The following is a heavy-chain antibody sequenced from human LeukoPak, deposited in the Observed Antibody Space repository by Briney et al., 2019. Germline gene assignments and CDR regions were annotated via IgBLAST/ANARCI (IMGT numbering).Heavy chain of an antibody. Sequence: PSETLSLTCTVSDGSISSYYWSWIRQPPGKGLEWIGYIYYSGSTNYNPSLKSRVTMSVDTSKTQFSLKLSSVTAADTAVYYRARAPSGWDAFDIWGQGTMVTVSS. J-gene: IGHJ3*02. CDR2: IYYSGST. V-gene: IGHV4-59*01. CDR3: ARAPSGWDAFDI. D-gene: IGHD6-19*01. CDR1: DGSISSYY.